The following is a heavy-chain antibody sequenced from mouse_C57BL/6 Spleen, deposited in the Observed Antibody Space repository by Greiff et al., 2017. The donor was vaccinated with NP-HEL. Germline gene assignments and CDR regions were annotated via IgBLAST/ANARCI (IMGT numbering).Heavy chain of an antibody. J-gene: IGHJ2*01. CDR2: INPNNGGT. D-gene: IGHD2-12*01. Sequence: VQLQQSGPELVKPGASVKISCKASGYTFTDYYMNWVKQSHGKSLEWIGDINPNNGGTSYNQKFKGKATLTVDKSSSTAYMELRSLTSEDSAVYYCARGGLYSPSYWGQGTTLTVSS. V-gene: IGHV1-26*01. CDR3: ARGGLYSPSY. CDR1: GYTFTDYY.